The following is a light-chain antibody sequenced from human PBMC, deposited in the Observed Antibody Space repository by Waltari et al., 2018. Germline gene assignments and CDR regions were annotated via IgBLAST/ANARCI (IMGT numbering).Light chain of an antibody. CDR2: GAS. CDR3: QQYYDWPPYT. V-gene: IGKV3-15*01. Sequence: EIVMTQSPATLSVSPGERVTLSCRASQSISSDLAWYQQKPGQAPRLLISGASTRATGVPVRFSGSGSGTEFTLTISSMQSADFAVYYCQQYYDWPPYTFGQGTKLEI. J-gene: IGKJ2*01. CDR1: QSISSD.